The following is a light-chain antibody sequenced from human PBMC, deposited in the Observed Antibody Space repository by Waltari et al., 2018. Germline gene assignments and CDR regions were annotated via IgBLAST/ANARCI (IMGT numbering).Light chain of an antibody. Sequence: DIQMTQSPSSLSASVGDSVPITCRASQRIENYVNWYQQRPGKAPKLLIFAASRLQSGVPARFSGSGSGTEFTLSISTLQPEDFATYFCQQSDSVPRTFGQGTRVEI. CDR1: QRIENY. V-gene: IGKV1-39*01. CDR2: AAS. J-gene: IGKJ1*01. CDR3: QQSDSVPRT.